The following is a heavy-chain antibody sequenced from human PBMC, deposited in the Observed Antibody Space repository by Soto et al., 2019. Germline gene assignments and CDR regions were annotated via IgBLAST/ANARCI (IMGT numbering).Heavy chain of an antibody. D-gene: IGHD3-22*01. CDR3: ARVHSSGYLGYFDY. V-gene: IGHV1-69*13. CDR2: IIPIFGTA. J-gene: IGHJ4*02. Sequence: SVKVSCKASGVTFSSYAISWVRQAPGQGLEWMGGIIPIFGTANYAQKFQGRVTITADESTSTAYMELSSLRSEDTAVYYCARVHSSGYLGYFDYWGQGTLVTVSS. CDR1: GVTFSSYA.